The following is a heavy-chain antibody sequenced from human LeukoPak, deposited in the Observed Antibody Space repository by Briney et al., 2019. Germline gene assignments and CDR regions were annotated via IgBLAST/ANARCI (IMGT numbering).Heavy chain of an antibody. CDR3: AKVRDTRDWYKDAFDV. J-gene: IGHJ3*01. CDR2: ITGTGGHT. Sequence: PGGSLRLSCAASGFTFSSYAMSWVRQAPGKGLEWVSAITGTGGHTYYVASVKGRFTVSRDNSRNTLYLQMSSLRGEDSAIYYCAKVRDTRDWYKDAFDVWGQGTRVTVSS. CDR1: GFTFSSYA. V-gene: IGHV3-23*01. D-gene: IGHD6-19*01.